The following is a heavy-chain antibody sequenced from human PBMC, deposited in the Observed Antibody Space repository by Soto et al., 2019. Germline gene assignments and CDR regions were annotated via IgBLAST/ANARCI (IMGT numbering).Heavy chain of an antibody. D-gene: IGHD5-12*01. CDR2: IIPIFGTA. CDR3: ARARDGYIDDY. Sequence: QVQLCSLGPGWRNPGPRGRSPCRPPEAPSATYVTTWVGQPPEQGLGWMGGIIPIFGTANYAQKFQGRVTITADESTSTAYMELSSLRSEDTAVYYCARARDGYIDDYWGQGTLVTVSS. CDR1: EAPSATYV. J-gene: IGHJ4*02. V-gene: IGHV1-69*01.